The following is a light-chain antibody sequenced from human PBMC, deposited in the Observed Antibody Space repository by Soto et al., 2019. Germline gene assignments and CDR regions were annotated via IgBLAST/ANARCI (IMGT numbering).Light chain of an antibody. CDR1: QSISSW. Sequence: DIQMTQSPSTLSASVGDRVTITCRASQSISSWLAWYQQKPGKAPNLLIYKASSLESGVPSRFSGSGSGTEFTLTISSLQPDDFATYYCQQYNGYPRTFGQGTKLEIK. V-gene: IGKV1-5*03. CDR2: KAS. CDR3: QQYNGYPRT. J-gene: IGKJ2*01.